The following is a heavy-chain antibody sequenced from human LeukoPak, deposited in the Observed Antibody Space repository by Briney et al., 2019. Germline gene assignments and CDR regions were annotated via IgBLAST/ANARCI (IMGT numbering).Heavy chain of an antibody. CDR2: VYYSGTT. CDR1: GGSISSYY. CDR3: ARQGHGSGYYYFDY. V-gene: IGHV4-59*01. J-gene: IGHJ4*02. Sequence: PSETLSLTCTVSGGSISSYYWSWIRQPPGKGLEWIGYVYYSGTTNYNPSLKSRVTISVDTSKNQFSLKLSSVTAADTAVYYCARQGHGSGYYYFDYWGQGTLVTVSS. D-gene: IGHD5-12*01.